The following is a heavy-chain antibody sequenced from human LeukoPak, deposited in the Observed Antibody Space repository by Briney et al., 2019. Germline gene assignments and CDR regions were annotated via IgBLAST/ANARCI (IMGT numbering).Heavy chain of an antibody. CDR2: INHSGST. Sequence: SETLSLTCAVYGGSFSGYYWSWIRQPPGKGLEWIGEINHSGSTNYNPSLKSRVTISVDTSKSQFSLKLSSVTAADTAVYYCARDGYSGLYNWFDPWGQGTLVTVSS. J-gene: IGHJ5*02. V-gene: IGHV4-34*01. CDR3: ARDGYSGLYNWFDP. D-gene: IGHD1-26*01. CDR1: GGSFSGYY.